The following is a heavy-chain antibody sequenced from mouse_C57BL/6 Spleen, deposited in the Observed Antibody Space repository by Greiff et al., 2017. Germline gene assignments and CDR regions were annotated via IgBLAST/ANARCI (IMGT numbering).Heavy chain of an antibody. CDR3: ARTVVAYYYAMDY. Sequence: EVKVEESGGGLVKPGGSLKLSCAASGFTFSDYGMHWVRQAPEKGLEWVAYISSGSSTIYYADTVKGRFTISRDNAKNTLFLQMTSLRSEDTAMYYCARTVVAYYYAMDYWGQGTSVTVSS. J-gene: IGHJ4*01. V-gene: IGHV5-17*01. CDR2: ISSGSSTI. D-gene: IGHD1-1*01. CDR1: GFTFSDYG.